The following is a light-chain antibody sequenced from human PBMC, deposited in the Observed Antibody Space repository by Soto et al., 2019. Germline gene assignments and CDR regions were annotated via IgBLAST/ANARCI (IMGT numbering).Light chain of an antibody. Sequence: QSALTQPASVSGSPGQSITISCTGTSSDVGGYNYVSWYQQHPGKAPKLMIYEVSNRPSGVSNRFSGSKSGNTASLTISGLQAEDEADYYCSSYTSSSTLWVFGTGTPLTVL. J-gene: IGLJ1*01. CDR2: EVS. CDR1: SSDVGGYNY. CDR3: SSYTSSSTLWV. V-gene: IGLV2-14*01.